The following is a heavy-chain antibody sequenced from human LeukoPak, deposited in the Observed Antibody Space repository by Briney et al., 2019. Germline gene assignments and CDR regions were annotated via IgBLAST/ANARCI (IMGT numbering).Heavy chain of an antibody. CDR3: ARGILLGMWKAFDI. J-gene: IGHJ3*02. CDR2: INPNSGGI. CDR1: GYTFTGYY. V-gene: IGHV1-2*02. Sequence: ASVKVSCKASGYTFTGYYIHWVRQAPGQGLEWMGSINPNSGGINDAQKFQGRVTMSRDTSISTVYMELSSLTSDDTAVYYRARGILLGMWKAFDIWGQGTMVTVSS. D-gene: IGHD7-27*01.